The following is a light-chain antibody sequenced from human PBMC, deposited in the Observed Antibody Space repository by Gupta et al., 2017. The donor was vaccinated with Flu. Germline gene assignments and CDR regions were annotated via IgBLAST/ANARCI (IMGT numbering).Light chain of an antibody. Sequence: ISCRSSQSLLHNNGNNYLHWYLHNPEQSPQLLIYLGSNRASGVPGRFSGSGSGTDSTLKISRVEAEDVGVYYCMQALQTPRTVGQGTKLEIK. CDR1: QSLLHNNGNNY. CDR3: MQALQTPRT. V-gene: IGKV2-28*01. CDR2: LGS. J-gene: IGKJ2*02.